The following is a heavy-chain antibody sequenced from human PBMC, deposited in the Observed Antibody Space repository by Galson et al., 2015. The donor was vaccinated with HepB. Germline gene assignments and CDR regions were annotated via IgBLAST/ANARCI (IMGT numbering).Heavy chain of an antibody. CDR3: ARWYSSSYYYYGMDV. CDR1: GFTFSSYS. CDR2: ISSSSSTI. Sequence: SLRLSCAASGFTFSSYSMNWVRQAPGEGLEWVSYISSSSSTIYYADSVKGRFTISRDNAKNSLYLQMNSLRDEDTAVYYCARWYSSSYYYYGMDVWGQGTTVTVSS. D-gene: IGHD6-6*01. V-gene: IGHV3-48*02. J-gene: IGHJ6*02.